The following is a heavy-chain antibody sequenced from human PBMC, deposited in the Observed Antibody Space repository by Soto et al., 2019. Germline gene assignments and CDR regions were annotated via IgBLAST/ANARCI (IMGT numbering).Heavy chain of an antibody. Sequence: DVQLVESGGGLVQPGRSLRLSCAASGFTFDDYAMHWVRQAPGKGLEWVSGISWNSGRIGYADSVKGRFTISRDNAKNSLYLQMNSLRAEDTALYYCAKGIVGATINWFDPWGQGTLVTVSS. CDR1: GFTFDDYA. D-gene: IGHD1-26*01. V-gene: IGHV3-9*01. CDR2: ISWNSGRI. J-gene: IGHJ5*02. CDR3: AKGIVGATINWFDP.